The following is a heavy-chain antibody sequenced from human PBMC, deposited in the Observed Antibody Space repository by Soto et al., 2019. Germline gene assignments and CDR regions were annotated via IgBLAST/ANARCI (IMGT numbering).Heavy chain of an antibody. Sequence: QVQLVESGGGVVQPGRSLRLSCAASGFTFSSYGMHWVRQAPGKGLEWVAVISYDGSNKYYADSVKGRFTISRDNSKNTLYLQMNSLRAEDTAVYYCAKDRGPLSYSSSWNNDYWGQGNLVTVSS. CDR3: AKDRGPLSYSSSWNNDY. V-gene: IGHV3-30*18. CDR2: ISYDGSNK. D-gene: IGHD6-13*01. CDR1: GFTFSSYG. J-gene: IGHJ4*02.